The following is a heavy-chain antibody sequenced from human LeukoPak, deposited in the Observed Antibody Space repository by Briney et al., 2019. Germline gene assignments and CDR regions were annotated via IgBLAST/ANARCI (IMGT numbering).Heavy chain of an antibody. CDR2: IYYSGST. CDR3: ARVYYDFWSGYSFFDI. CDR1: GGSISSYY. J-gene: IGHJ3*02. D-gene: IGHD3-3*01. Sequence: SETLSLTCTVSGGSISSYYWSWIRQPPGKGLXXXXXIYYSGSTNYXPSLXXXVTISVDTSKNQFSLKLSSVTAADTAVYYCARVYYDFWSGYSFFDIWGQGTMVTVSS. V-gene: IGHV4-59*01.